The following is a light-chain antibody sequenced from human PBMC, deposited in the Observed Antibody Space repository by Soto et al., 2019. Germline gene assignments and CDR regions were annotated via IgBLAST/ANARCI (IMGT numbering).Light chain of an antibody. CDR3: QLWDSSSDHVV. J-gene: IGLJ2*01. CDR2: DDS. V-gene: IGLV3-21*02. CDR1: NVGSKS. Sequence: SYELTQPPSVSVAPGQTATVTCGGNNVGSKSVHWYQQKPGQAPVLVVYDDSDRPSGIPERFSGSNSGNTATLTISSVEAGDEADYYCQLWDSSSDHVVFGGGTKVTVL.